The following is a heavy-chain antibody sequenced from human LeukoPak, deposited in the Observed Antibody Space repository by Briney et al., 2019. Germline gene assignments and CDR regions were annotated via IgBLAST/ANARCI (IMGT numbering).Heavy chain of an antibody. J-gene: IGHJ4*02. CDR1: GGSISSSSYY. D-gene: IGHD3-22*01. V-gene: IGHV4-39*07. CDR3: ARGLYYYDSSGYLGY. Sequence: SETLSLTCTVSGGSISSSSYYWGWIRQPPGQGLEWIGTIYYSGSTYYNPSLKSRVTISVDTSKNQFSLKLSSVTAADTAVYYCARGLYYYDSSGYLGYWGQGTLVTVSS. CDR2: IYYSGST.